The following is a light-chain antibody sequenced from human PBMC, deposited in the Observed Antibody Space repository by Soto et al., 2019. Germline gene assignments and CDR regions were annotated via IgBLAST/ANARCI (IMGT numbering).Light chain of an antibody. J-gene: IGLJ1*01. CDR3: SSYTSSSTSYV. CDR2: DVS. Sequence: QSALTQTASVSGSPGQSITISCTGTSSDDGGYNYVSWYQQHPGKAPKLMIYDVSNRPSGVSNRFSGSKSGNTASLTISGLQAVDEADYYCSSYTSSSTSYVFGTGTKLTVL. CDR1: SSDDGGYNY. V-gene: IGLV2-14*01.